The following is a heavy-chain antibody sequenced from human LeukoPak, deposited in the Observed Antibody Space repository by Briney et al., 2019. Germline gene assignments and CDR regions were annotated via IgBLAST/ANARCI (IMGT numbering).Heavy chain of an antibody. J-gene: IGHJ6*03. CDR2: INSDGSST. Sequence: PGGSLRLSCAASGFTFSSYWMHWVRQAPGKGLVWVSRINSDGSSTSYADSVKGRFTISRDNAKNTLYLQMNSLRAEDTAVYYRARWDCSSTSCAIGGVLYYYYYYMDVWGKGTTVTVSS. CDR1: GFTFSSYW. V-gene: IGHV3-74*01. CDR3: ARWDCSSTSCAIGGVLYYYYYYMDV. D-gene: IGHD2-2*01.